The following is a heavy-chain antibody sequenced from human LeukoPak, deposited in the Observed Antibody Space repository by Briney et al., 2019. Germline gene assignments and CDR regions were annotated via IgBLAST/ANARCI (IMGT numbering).Heavy chain of an antibody. CDR3: ARDISSLEYSSSSGLFDY. Sequence: PGGSLRLSCAASGFTFSSYAMHWVRQAPGKGLEWVAVISYDGSNKYYADSVKGRFTISRDNSKNTLYLQMNSLRAEDTAVYYCARDISSLEYSSSSGLFDYWGQGTLVTVSS. V-gene: IGHV3-30*04. CDR1: GFTFSSYA. J-gene: IGHJ4*02. D-gene: IGHD6-6*01. CDR2: ISYDGSNK.